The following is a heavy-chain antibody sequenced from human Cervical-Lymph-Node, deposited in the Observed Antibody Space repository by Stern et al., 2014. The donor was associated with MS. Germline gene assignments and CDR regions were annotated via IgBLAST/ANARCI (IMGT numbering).Heavy chain of an antibody. D-gene: IGHD1-26*01. CDR2: IYPSDSDT. CDR3: ARGAPPEN. CDR1: GYSFTNYW. V-gene: IGHV5-51*03. Sequence: VQLVQSGAEVKKPGESLKISCKTAGYSFTNYWIGWVRQMPGKGLEWMGIIYPSDSDTRYSPSFKGKVIISADKSIGTAYLQWRSLKASDSGIYYCARGAPPENWGQGTLVTVSS. J-gene: IGHJ4*02.